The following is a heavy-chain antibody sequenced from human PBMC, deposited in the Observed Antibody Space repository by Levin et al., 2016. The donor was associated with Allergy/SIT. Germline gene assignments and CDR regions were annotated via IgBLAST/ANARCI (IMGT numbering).Heavy chain of an antibody. CDR3: ARGFDSAGSRGFFDY. Sequence: ASVKVSCKASGYNFAFYYLNWVRQAPGQGLEWLGIINPSAGTKTYAQKFLGRITMRADASTSTVYMELSGLSSEDTAVYYCARGFDSAGSRGFFDYWGQGVLVTVSS. D-gene: IGHD2-15*01. CDR1: GYNFAFYY. V-gene: IGHV1-46*01. CDR2: INPSAGTK. J-gene: IGHJ4*02.